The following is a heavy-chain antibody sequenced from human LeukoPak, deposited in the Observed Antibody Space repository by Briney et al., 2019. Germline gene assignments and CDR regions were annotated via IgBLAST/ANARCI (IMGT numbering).Heavy chain of an antibody. D-gene: IGHD3-22*01. Sequence: GSLRLSCAASGFTFSIYAMSWVRQAPGKGLEWVSAISGSGGSTYYADSVKGRFTISRDNSKNTLYLQMNSLRAEDTAVYYCAKARLVYDSSGYPIFWYFDLWGRGTLVTVSS. V-gene: IGHV3-23*01. CDR1: GFTFSIYA. CDR3: AKARLVYDSSGYPIFWYFDL. J-gene: IGHJ2*01. CDR2: ISGSGGST.